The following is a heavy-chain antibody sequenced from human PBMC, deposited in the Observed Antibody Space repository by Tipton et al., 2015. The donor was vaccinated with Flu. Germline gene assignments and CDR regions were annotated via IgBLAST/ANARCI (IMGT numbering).Heavy chain of an antibody. Sequence: GEALGSSYYWAWIRQPPGKGLEWIGCISHSGRTYYNPSLKSRVTILVDTAKNQFSQRLTSVTAADTAVYYCARSTYYYGSGSSDYWGQGTLVTVSS. J-gene: IGHJ4*02. V-gene: IGHV4-38-2*01. CDR3: ARSTYYYGSGSSDY. CDR1: GEALGSSYY. CDR2: ISHSGRT. D-gene: IGHD3-10*01.